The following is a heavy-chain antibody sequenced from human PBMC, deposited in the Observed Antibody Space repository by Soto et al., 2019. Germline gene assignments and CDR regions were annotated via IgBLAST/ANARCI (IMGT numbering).Heavy chain of an antibody. CDR2: IYYSGST. CDR3: ARVRYYDFWSGYRNWFDP. D-gene: IGHD3-3*01. CDR1: GGSFSGYD. V-gene: IGHV4-34*09. Sequence: PSETLSLTCAVYGGSFSGYDWSWIRQPPGKGLEWIGYIYYSGSTYYNPSLKSRVTISVDTSKNQFSLKLSSVTAADTAVYYCARVRYYDFWSGYRNWFDPWGQGTLVTVS. J-gene: IGHJ5*02.